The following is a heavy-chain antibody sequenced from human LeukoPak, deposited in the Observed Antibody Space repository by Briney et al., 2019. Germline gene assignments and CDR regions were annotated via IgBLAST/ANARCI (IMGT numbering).Heavy chain of an antibody. J-gene: IGHJ5*02. Sequence: SETLSLTCTASGASISSYYWSWIRQPPGKGLEWIGYIYYSGSTNYNPSLKSRVTISVDTSKSQFSLKLSSVTAADTAVYYCARHLGRSEFDPWGQGTLVTVSS. D-gene: IGHD3-16*01. CDR1: GASISSYY. V-gene: IGHV4-59*08. CDR3: ARHLGRSEFDP. CDR2: IYYSGST.